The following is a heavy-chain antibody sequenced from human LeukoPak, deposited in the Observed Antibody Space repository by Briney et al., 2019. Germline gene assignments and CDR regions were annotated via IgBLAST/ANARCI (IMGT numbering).Heavy chain of an antibody. Sequence: ASVKVSCKASGYTFTGYCMHWVRQAPGQGLEWMGWINPNTGDTHSAQKFQGRVTMTRDTSISTAYMELSRPRSDDTAMYYCARPLYSSSSNLDYWGQGTLVTVSS. CDR2: INPNTGDT. V-gene: IGHV1-2*02. J-gene: IGHJ4*02. CDR1: GYTFTGYC. D-gene: IGHD6-6*01. CDR3: ARPLYSSSSNLDY.